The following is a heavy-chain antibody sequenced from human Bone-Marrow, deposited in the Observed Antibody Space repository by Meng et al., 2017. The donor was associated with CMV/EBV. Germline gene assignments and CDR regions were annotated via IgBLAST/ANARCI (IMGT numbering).Heavy chain of an antibody. CDR2: INSDGSST. J-gene: IGHJ4*02. Sequence: GGSLRLSCAASGFTFSSYWMHWVRQAPGKGLVWVSRINSDGSSTSYADSVKGRFTISRDNAKNTLYLQMNSLRAEDTAVYYCARGGGGSWQLFDYWGQGTLVTVSS. V-gene: IGHV3-74*01. CDR3: ARGGGGSWQLFDY. CDR1: GFTFSSYW. D-gene: IGHD6-13*01.